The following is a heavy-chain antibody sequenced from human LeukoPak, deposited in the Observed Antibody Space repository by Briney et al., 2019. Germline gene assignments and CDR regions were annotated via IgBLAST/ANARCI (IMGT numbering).Heavy chain of an antibody. D-gene: IGHD3-10*01. Sequence: QPGASLRLSCAASGFTFSSYAMSWVRQAPGKGLEWVSAISGNGGSTYYADSVKGRFTISRDNSKNTLYLQMNSLRAEDTAVYYCAKTMVRGAVNFDYWGQGTLVTVSS. CDR1: GFTFSSYA. CDR3: AKTMVRGAVNFDY. CDR2: ISGNGGST. J-gene: IGHJ4*02. V-gene: IGHV3-23*01.